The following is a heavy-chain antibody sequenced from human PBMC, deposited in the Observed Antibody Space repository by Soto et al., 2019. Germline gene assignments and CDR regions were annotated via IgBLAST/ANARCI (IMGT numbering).Heavy chain of an antibody. V-gene: IGHV4-31*02. CDR2: IFNSGTT. J-gene: IGHJ4*02. D-gene: IGHD6-19*01. CDR1: GASTVSHYH. CDR3: ALALGPATGLDY. Sequence: QVQLQESGPGLVKPSQTLSLTCSVSGASTVSHYHWTWIRQPPGKGLEWMGYIFNSGTTFYNPSLTSRLSISIDTSGNHFSLELRSVTAADTVVDSCALALGPATGLDYWGQGTLVTVSS.